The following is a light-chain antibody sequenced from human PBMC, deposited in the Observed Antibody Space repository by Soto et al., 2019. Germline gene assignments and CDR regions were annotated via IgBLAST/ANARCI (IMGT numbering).Light chain of an antibody. Sequence: QSALTQPASVSGSPGQSITISCTGSDVGAYRYVSWYQQHPGKAPRLMIYDVSNRPSGVSDRFSGSNSGNTASLTISGLQPEDEAYFFCSAYTGGNARVVFGGGTKLTVL. J-gene: IGLJ2*01. V-gene: IGLV2-14*01. CDR1: SDVGAYRY. CDR3: SAYTGGNARVV. CDR2: DVS.